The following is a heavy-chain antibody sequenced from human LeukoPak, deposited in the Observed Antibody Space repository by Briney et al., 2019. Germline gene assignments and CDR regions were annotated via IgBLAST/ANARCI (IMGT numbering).Heavy chain of an antibody. CDR1: GITFGNNW. CDR3: ARDVPHNWFDT. Sequence: GGSLRLSCAASGITFGNNWMHWVRQGPGKGLVWISRINSDGGGAIYADSVKGRFTVSRDNAKNTLYLQMNSLRAEDTAVYYCARDVPHNWFDTWGQGTPVTVSS. V-gene: IGHV3-74*01. CDR2: INSDGGGA. J-gene: IGHJ5*02.